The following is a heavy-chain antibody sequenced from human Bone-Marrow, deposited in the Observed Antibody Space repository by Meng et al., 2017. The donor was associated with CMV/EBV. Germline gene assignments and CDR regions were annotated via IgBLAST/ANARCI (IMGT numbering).Heavy chain of an antibody. D-gene: IGHD6-13*01. CDR1: GGSFSDYY. V-gene: IGHV4-34*01. J-gene: IGHJ4*02. CDR3: ARQRIAARLFDY. CDR2: INHSGST. Sequence: LTCAVYGGSFSDYYWSWIRQPPGKGLEWIGEINHSGSTRYNPSLKSRVTISVDTSKKQFSLKLSSVTATDTAVYSCARQRIAARLFDYWGRGTLVTVSS.